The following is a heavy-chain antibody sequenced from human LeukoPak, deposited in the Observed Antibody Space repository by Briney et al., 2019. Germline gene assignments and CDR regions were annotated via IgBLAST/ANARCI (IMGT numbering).Heavy chain of an antibody. J-gene: IGHJ4*02. CDR3: VSRPYNRRNTYHGVFDY. CDR1: GVSIGSAGYF. D-gene: IGHD1/OR15-1a*01. CDR2: ISYSGSI. Sequence: SETLSLTCTVSGVSIGSAGYFWTWIRQHPGKGLEWIGYISYSGSISYNPALESRVAISLDTSKNQFSLKLSSVTAADTAMYCCVSRPYNRRNTYHGVFDYWGQGALVTVSS. V-gene: IGHV4-31*03.